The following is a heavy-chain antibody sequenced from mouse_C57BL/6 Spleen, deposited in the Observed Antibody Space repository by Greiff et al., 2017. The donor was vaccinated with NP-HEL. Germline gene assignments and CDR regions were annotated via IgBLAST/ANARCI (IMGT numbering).Heavy chain of an antibody. Sequence: VKLQQPGAELVKPGASVKLSCKASGYTFTSYWMHWVKQRPGQGLEWIGMIHPNSGSTNYNEKFKSKATLTVDKSSSTAYMQLSSLTSEDSAVYYCARGGLPSSSYFDYWGQGTTLTVSS. CDR3: ARGGLPSSSYFDY. D-gene: IGHD5-5*01. CDR2: IHPNSGST. J-gene: IGHJ2*01. CDR1: GYTFTSYW. V-gene: IGHV1-64*01.